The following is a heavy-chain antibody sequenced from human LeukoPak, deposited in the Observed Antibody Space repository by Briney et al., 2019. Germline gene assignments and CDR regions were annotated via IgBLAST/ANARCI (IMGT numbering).Heavy chain of an antibody. J-gene: IGHJ4*02. D-gene: IGHD2-2*01. CDR3: AKARLQCGSTSCYLSPFDY. CDR1: GFTFSDYY. V-gene: IGHV3-11*04. CDR2: ISSSGSTI. Sequence: GGSLRLSCAASGFTFSDYYMSWIRQAPGKGLEWVSYISSSGSTIYYADSVKGRFTISRDNAKNSLYLQMNSLRAEDTAVYYCAKARLQCGSTSCYLSPFDYWGQGTLVTVSS.